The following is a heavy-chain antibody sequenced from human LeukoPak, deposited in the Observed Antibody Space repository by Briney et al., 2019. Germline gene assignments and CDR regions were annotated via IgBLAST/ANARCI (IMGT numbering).Heavy chain of an antibody. J-gene: IGHJ5*02. CDR2: IYYSGST. CDR3: ARAALVYGDYENWFDP. Sequence: SETLSLTCTVSGGSISSYYWSWIRQPPGKGLEWIGYIYYSGSTYYNPSLKSRVTISVDTSKNQFSLKLSSVTAADTAVYYCARAALVYGDYENWFDPWGQGTLVTVSS. V-gene: IGHV4-59*01. D-gene: IGHD4-17*01. CDR1: GGSISSYY.